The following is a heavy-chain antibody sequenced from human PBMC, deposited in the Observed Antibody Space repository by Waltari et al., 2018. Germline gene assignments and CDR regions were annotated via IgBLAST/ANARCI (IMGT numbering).Heavy chain of an antibody. CDR3: SKDDRGYYKSSDD. CDR2: VSGSGSNT. J-gene: IGHJ4*02. V-gene: IGHV3-23*04. CDR1: GFPFTAYA. Sequence: EVQLVESGGGLVQPGGSLRLACAASGFPFTAYAMNWVRQAPGKGLEWVSSVSGSGSNTYYVDSVKGRFTISRDNSKDTLFLQMNSLTAEDTAIYYCSKDDRGYYKSSDDWGQGTLVTVSS. D-gene: IGHD3-22*01.